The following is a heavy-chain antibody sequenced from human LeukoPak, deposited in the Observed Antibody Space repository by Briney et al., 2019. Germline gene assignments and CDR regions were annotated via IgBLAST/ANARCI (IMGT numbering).Heavy chain of an antibody. CDR2: IYADGNT. CDR1: GFTVSNKY. J-gene: IGHJ3*02. D-gene: IGHD5-24*01. V-gene: IGHV3-66*01. CDR3: ASDRLEMATMVFDI. Sequence: PGGSLRLSCAASGFTVSNKYMTWVRQTPGKGLEWVSVIYADGNTYYAASVKGRFTISRDKSKNTLYLLMNSLRAEDTAVYYCASDRLEMATMVFDIWGQGTTVTVSS.